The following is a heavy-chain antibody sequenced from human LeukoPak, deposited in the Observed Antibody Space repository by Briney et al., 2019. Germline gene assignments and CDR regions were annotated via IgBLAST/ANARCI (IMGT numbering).Heavy chain of an antibody. J-gene: IGHJ4*02. V-gene: IGHV3-7*01. CDR2: INQNGGEK. CDR3: ARKSGTIAIPFDY. CDR1: GFTFSGYW. Sequence: GGSLRLSCADSGFTFSGYWMNWVRQAPGKGLEWVANINQNGGEKYYVDSVKGRFTISRDNGKNSLYLQMNSLRAEDTAVYYCARKSGTIAIPFDYWGQGTLVTVSS. D-gene: IGHD2-21*01.